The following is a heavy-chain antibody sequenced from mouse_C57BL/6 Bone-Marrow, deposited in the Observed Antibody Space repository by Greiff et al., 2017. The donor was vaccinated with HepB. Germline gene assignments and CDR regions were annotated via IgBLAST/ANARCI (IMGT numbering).Heavy chain of an antibody. D-gene: IGHD2-3*01. V-gene: IGHV7-1*01. CDR1: GFTFSDFY. J-gene: IGHJ4*01. Sequence: DVMLVESGGGLVQSGRSLRLSCATSGFTFSDFYMEWVRQAPGKGLEWIAASRNKANDYTTEYSASVKGRFIVSRDTSQSILYLQMNALRAEDTAIYYCARVYDGYYYAMDYWGQGTSVTVSS. CDR2: SRNKANDYTT. CDR3: ARVYDGYYYAMDY.